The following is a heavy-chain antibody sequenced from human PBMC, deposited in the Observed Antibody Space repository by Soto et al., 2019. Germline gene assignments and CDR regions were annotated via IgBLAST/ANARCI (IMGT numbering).Heavy chain of an antibody. CDR2: INSDGSST. J-gene: IGHJ6*03. V-gene: IGHV3-74*01. CDR1: GFSFSSYW. D-gene: IGHD2-15*01. CDR3: ARRKGCSGGSCYSDNYYYYMDV. Sequence: GGSLRLSCAASGFSFSSYWMHWFRQAPGKGLVWVSRINSDGSSTSYADSVKGRFTISRDNAKNTLYLQMNTLRAEDTAVYYCARRKGCSGGSCYSDNYYYYMDVWGKGTTVTVSS.